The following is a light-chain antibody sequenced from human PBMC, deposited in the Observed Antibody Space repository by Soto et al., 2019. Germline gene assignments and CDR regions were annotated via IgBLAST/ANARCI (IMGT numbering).Light chain of an antibody. Sequence: QSVLTQPASVSGSPGQSITISCTGTSSDVGGHRYVSWYQHHPGKAPKLMIYEVTDRPSGVSNRFSGSKSGNTASLTISGLQAEDEADYYCSSYTSSSTWVFGGGTKLTVL. CDR1: SSDVGGHRY. V-gene: IGLV2-14*01. CDR3: SSYTSSSTWV. CDR2: EVT. J-gene: IGLJ3*02.